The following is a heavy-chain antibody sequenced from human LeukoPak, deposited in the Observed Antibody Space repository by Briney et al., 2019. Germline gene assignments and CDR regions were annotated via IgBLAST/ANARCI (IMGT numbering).Heavy chain of an antibody. Sequence: ASVKVSCKVSGYTLTELSMHWVRQAPGKGLEWMGGFDPEDGETIYAQKFQGRVTMTEDTSTDTAYMELSSLGSEDTAVYYCARAGRRMTPSTMDVWGKGTTVTISS. CDR3: ARAGRRMTPSTMDV. J-gene: IGHJ6*03. CDR2: FDPEDGET. CDR1: GYTLTELS. V-gene: IGHV1-24*01.